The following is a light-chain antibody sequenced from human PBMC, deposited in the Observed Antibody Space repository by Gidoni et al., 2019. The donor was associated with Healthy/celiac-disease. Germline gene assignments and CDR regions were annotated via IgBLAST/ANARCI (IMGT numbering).Light chain of an antibody. J-gene: IGKJ1*01. CDR1: QSVSSSY. Sequence: DIVLTQSPGTLSLSPGERATLSCRASQSVSSSYLAWYQQKPGQAPRLLIYGASSRATGIPDRCSGSGSGTDFTLTISRLEPEDFAVYYCQQYGSSPVLFGQGTKVEIK. CDR3: QQYGSSPVL. V-gene: IGKV3-20*01. CDR2: GAS.